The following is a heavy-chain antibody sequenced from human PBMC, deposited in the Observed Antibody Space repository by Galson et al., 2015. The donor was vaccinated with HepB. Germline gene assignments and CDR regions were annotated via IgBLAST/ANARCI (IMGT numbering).Heavy chain of an antibody. D-gene: IGHD3-22*01. V-gene: IGHV3-53*05. CDR1: GFSVSFNY. J-gene: IGHJ5*02. CDR2: IYSGGST. CDR3: ARASSVYYESSGYDS. Sequence: SLRLSCAASGFSVSFNYMSWVRQAPGKGLEWVSLIYSGGSTYYADSVKGRFTISTDNSKNTLFLQMNSLRPEDTAVYYCARASSVYYESSGYDSWGQGTLVTVSS.